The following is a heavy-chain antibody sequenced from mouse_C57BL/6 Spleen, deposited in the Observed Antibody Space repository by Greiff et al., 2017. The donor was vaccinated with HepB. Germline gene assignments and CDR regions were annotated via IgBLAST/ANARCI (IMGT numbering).Heavy chain of an antibody. CDR3: ARSVPYYYGDY. D-gene: IGHD1-1*01. CDR1: GYTFTSYW. Sequence: QVHVKQPGAELVRPGTSVKLSCKASGYTFTSYWMHWVKQRPGQGLEWIGVIDPSDSYTNYNQKFKGKATLTVDTSSSTAYMQLSSLTSEDSAVYYCARSVPYYYGDYWGQGTTLTVSS. CDR2: IDPSDSYT. J-gene: IGHJ2*01. V-gene: IGHV1-59*01.